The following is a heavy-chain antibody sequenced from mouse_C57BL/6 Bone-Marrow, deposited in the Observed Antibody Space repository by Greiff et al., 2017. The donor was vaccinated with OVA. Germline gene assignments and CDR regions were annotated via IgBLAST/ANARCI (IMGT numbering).Heavy chain of an antibody. CDR2: IDPSDSDT. CDR1: GYTFTSYW. J-gene: IGHJ4*01. CDR3: ARGGWIYYGNVGCVDY. V-gene: IGHV1-52*01. D-gene: IGHD2-1*01. Sequence: QVQLQQPGAELVRPGSSVKLSCKASGYTFTSYWMHWVKQRPIQGLEWIGNIDPSDSDTHYNQKFKDKATLTVDKSSSTAYMQLSSLTSEDSAVYYCARGGWIYYGNVGCVDYWGQGTSVTVSS.